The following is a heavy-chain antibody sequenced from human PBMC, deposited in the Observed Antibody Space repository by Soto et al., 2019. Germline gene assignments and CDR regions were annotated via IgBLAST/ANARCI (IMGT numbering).Heavy chain of an antibody. D-gene: IGHD2-15*01. CDR2: ISAHNANT. V-gene: IGHV1-18*01. CDR1: GYTVTSYG. CDR3: ARGVDGDY. Sequence: QVHLVQSGAEVKKPGASVKVSCKCSGYTVTSYGITWVRQATGQGLEWMGWISAHNANTDSAQKLQGRVPVTRETPWSTGYVELGRLRSEDTAVYYCARGVDGDYWGQGALVTVSS. J-gene: IGHJ4*02.